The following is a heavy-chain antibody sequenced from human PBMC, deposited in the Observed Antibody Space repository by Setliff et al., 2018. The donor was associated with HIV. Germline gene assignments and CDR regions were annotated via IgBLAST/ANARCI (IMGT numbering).Heavy chain of an antibody. CDR2: IYNTETT. CDR3: ARQITSVTPEMLVVNDAFDV. V-gene: IGHV4-59*01. CDR1: GAPISSGT. D-gene: IGHD4-17*01. J-gene: IGHJ3*01. Sequence: SETLSLTCIVSGAPISSGTWSWIRQPPGKGLQWIGFIYNTETTNYNPSLKSRVSMSVDTSKNQFSLRLTSVTAADTAVYYCARQITSVTPEMLVVNDAFDVWGQGKMVTVSS.